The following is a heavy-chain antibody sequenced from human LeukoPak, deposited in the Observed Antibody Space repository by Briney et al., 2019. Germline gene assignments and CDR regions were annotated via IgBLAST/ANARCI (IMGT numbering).Heavy chain of an antibody. CDR2: ISSSSSYI. J-gene: IGHJ4*02. D-gene: IGHD3-10*01. Sequence: GGSLRLSCAASGFTLRSYAMNWVRQAPGKGLEWVSSISSSSSYIYYADSVKGRFTISRDNAKNSLYLQMNSLRAEDTAVYYCARDYGSGSPDWGQGTLVTVSS. CDR1: GFTLRSYA. V-gene: IGHV3-21*01. CDR3: ARDYGSGSPD.